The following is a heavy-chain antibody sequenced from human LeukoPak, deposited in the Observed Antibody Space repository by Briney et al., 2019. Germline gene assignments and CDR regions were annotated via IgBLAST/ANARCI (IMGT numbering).Heavy chain of an antibody. D-gene: IGHD2-2*01. Sequence: PGGSLTLSCAASGFTFNIHWMTWVRQAPGKGLEWVSSISSSSSYIYYADSVKGRFTISRDNAKNSLYLQMNSLRAEDTAVYYCARDVGRVVPAATSDYWGQGTLVTVSS. J-gene: IGHJ4*02. CDR1: GFTFNIHW. CDR2: ISSSSSYI. CDR3: ARDVGRVVPAATSDY. V-gene: IGHV3-21*04.